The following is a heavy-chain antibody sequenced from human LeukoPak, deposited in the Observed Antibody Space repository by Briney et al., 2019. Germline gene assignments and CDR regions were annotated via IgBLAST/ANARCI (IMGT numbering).Heavy chain of an antibody. CDR1: GFTFSNYA. J-gene: IGHJ4*02. CDR3: ARDEYYFDY. Sequence: GGSLRLSCAASGFTFSNYAMSWVRQAPGKGLEWVAVISYDGSNKYYADSVKGRFTISRDNSKNTLYLQMNSLRAEDTAVYYCARDEYYFDYWGQGTLVTVSS. CDR2: ISYDGSNK. V-gene: IGHV3-30-3*01.